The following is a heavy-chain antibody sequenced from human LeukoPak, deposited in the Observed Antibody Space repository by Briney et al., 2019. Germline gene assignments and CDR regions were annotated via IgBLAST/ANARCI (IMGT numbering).Heavy chain of an antibody. V-gene: IGHV3-23*01. J-gene: IGHJ4*02. CDR3: AKGVLWTGGDY. Sequence: GGSLRLSCAASGFTFSSYAMTWVRQAPGEGLEWVSSIIGSGSNTYYADSVKGRFTISRDNSKNTLYLQMNSLRAEDTAVYYCAKGVLWTGGDYWGQGTLVTVSS. CDR1: GFTFSSYA. CDR2: IIGSGSNT. D-gene: IGHD3/OR15-3a*01.